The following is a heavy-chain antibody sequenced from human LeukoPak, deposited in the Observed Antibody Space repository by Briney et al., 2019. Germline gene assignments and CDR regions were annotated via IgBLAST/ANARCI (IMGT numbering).Heavy chain of an antibody. CDR2: ISSSSSYI. D-gene: IGHD5-18*01. CDR1: GFTFSSYE. Sequence: PGGSLRLSCAASGFTFSSYEMNWVRQAPGKGLEWVSSISSSSSYIYYADSVKGRFTISRDNAKNSLYLQMNSLRAEDTAVYYCARDVTAMDLPPGWFDPWGQGTLVTVSS. CDR3: ARDVTAMDLPPGWFDP. V-gene: IGHV3-21*01. J-gene: IGHJ5*02.